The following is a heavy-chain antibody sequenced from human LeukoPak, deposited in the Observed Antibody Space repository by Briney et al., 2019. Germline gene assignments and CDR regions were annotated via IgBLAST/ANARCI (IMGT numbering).Heavy chain of an antibody. J-gene: IGHJ4*02. V-gene: IGHV3-30-3*01. CDR2: ISYDGSNK. D-gene: IGHD5-18*01. CDR1: GFTFSSYA. Sequence: GGSLRLSRAASGFTFSSYAMHWVRQAPGKGLEWVAVISYDGSNKYYADSVKGRFTISRDNSKNTLYLQMNSLRAEDTAVYYCARDWWIQLWLFDYWGQGTLVTVSS. CDR3: ARDWWIQLWLFDY.